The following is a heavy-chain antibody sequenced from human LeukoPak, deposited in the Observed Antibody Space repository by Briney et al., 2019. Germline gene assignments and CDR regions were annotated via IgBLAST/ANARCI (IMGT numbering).Heavy chain of an antibody. V-gene: IGHV1-2*02. Sequence: GASVKVSCKASGYTFTGYYMHWVRQAPGQGLEWMGWINPNSDGTNYAQKFQGRVTMTRDTSISTAYMELSRLRSDDTAVYYCARVTATALAFDIWGQGTMVTVSS. D-gene: IGHD5-18*01. CDR2: INPNSDGT. CDR1: GYTFTGYY. J-gene: IGHJ3*02. CDR3: ARVTATALAFDI.